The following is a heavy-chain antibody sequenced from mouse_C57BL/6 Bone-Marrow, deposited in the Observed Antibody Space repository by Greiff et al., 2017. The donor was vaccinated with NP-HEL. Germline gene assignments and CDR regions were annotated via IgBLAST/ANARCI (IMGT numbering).Heavy chain of an antibody. Sequence: VKLQQPGAELVKPGASVKMSCKASGYTFTSYWITWVKQRPGQGLEWIGDIYPGSGSTNYNEKFKSKATLTVDTSSSTAYMQLSSLTSEDSAVYYFASRNSNYNYAMDYWGQGTSVTVSS. D-gene: IGHD2-5*01. CDR2: IYPGSGST. CDR3: ASRNSNYNYAMDY. V-gene: IGHV1-55*01. J-gene: IGHJ4*01. CDR1: GYTFTSYW.